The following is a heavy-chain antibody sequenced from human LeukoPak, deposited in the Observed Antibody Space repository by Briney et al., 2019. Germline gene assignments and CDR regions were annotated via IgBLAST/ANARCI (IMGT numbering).Heavy chain of an antibody. V-gene: IGHV3-48*04. CDR3: ATYYDILTGGGRAFDY. CDR1: GFTFSSYG. J-gene: IGHJ4*02. Sequence: GGSLRLSCAASGFTFSSYGMHWVRQAPGKGLEWVSYISSSGSTIYYADSVKGRFTISRDNAKNSLYLQMNSLRAEDTAVYYCATYYDILTGGGRAFDYWGQGTLVTVSS. CDR2: ISSSGSTI. D-gene: IGHD3-9*01.